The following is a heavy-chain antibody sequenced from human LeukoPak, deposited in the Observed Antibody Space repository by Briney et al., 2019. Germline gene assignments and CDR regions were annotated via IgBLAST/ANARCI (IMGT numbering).Heavy chain of an antibody. Sequence: SETLSLTCTVSGVSISSYYWSWIRQPAGKGGEWIGCIYGSGSTNYNPSLKSRVTMSVDTSKNQVSLNLSSVTAADTAVYFCARVADTAMATPHFDYWGQGTLVTVSS. J-gene: IGHJ4*02. CDR1: GVSISSYY. CDR3: ARVADTAMATPHFDY. CDR2: IYGSGST. V-gene: IGHV4-4*07. D-gene: IGHD5-18*01.